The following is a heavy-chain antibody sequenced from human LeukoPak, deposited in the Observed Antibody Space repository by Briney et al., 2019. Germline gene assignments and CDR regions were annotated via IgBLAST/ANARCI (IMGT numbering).Heavy chain of an antibody. V-gene: IGHV3-48*01. Sequence: GGSLRLSCAASGFTFSSYSMNWVRQAPGKGLEWVSYISSSSSTIYYADSVKGRFTISRDNAKNSLYLQMNSLRAEDTAVYYCARDSGGNSYYAFDIWGQGTVVTVSS. D-gene: IGHD4-23*01. CDR3: ARDSGGNSYYAFDI. J-gene: IGHJ3*02. CDR1: GFTFSSYS. CDR2: ISSSSSTI.